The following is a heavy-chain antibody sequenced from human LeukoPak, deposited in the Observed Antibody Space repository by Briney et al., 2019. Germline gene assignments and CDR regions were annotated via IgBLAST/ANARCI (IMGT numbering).Heavy chain of an antibody. D-gene: IGHD1-7*01. CDR1: GFTFSGYN. CDR2: ISHSSSSL. J-gene: IGHJ4*02. CDR3: ARDPTGTTFGY. Sequence: PGGSLRLSCAASGFTFSGYNMNWVRQAPGKGLEWVSSISHSSSSLYYADSVKGRFAISRDNAKNSLYLQMNSLRAEDTAVYYCARDPTGTTFGYWGQGTLVTVSS. V-gene: IGHV3-21*01.